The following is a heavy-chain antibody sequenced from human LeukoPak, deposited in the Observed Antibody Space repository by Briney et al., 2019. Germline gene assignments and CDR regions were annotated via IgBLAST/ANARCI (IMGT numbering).Heavy chain of an antibody. J-gene: IGHJ6*02. CDR1: GFTVSSNY. Sequence: PGGSLRLSCAASGFTVSSNYMSWVRQAPGKGLEWVSVIYSGGSTYYADSVKGRFTISRDNSKNTLYLQMNSLRAEGTAVYYCARDVPFWSGYSSPYGMDVWGQGTTVTVSS. D-gene: IGHD3-3*01. V-gene: IGHV3-53*01. CDR2: IYSGGST. CDR3: ARDVPFWSGYSSPYGMDV.